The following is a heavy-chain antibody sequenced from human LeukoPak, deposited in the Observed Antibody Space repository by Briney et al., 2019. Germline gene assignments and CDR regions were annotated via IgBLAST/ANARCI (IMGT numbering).Heavy chain of an antibody. Sequence: GGSLRLSCAASRFSFSIYPMHWVRQAPGKGLEWMAVISYDGRNKYYADSVKGRSTISRDNSKNTLYLQMNSLRPEDTAVYYCARGHTVIPDYWGQGTLVTVSS. CDR1: RFSFSIYP. V-gene: IGHV3-30*04. CDR3: ARGHTVIPDY. D-gene: IGHD4-17*01. CDR2: ISYDGRNK. J-gene: IGHJ4*02.